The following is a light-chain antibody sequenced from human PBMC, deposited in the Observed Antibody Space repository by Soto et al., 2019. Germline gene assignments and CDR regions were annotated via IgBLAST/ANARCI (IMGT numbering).Light chain of an antibody. V-gene: IGKV1-27*01. CDR1: QDINNY. CDR2: AAS. Sequence: DTQMTQSPSSLSASLGDRVTITCRASQDINNYLAWYQQRPGKVPKLLIYAASTLQSGVPSRFSGSGSGTDFTLTISSLQPEDVATYYYQKYDIAPRTFGGGTRVEIK. J-gene: IGKJ4*01. CDR3: QKYDIAPRT.